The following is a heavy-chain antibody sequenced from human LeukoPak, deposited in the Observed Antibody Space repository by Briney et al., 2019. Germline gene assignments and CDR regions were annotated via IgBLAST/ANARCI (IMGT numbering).Heavy chain of an antibody. J-gene: IGHJ4*02. Sequence: PGGSLRLSCAASGFTFSDYYMSWIRQAPGKGLEWLSYISSSGTTIYYADSVKGRFTISRDNAKNSLYLQMNSLRAEDTAVYYCAKDRAYYSDSSGYYLVRAYDYWGQGTLVTVSS. V-gene: IGHV3-11*01. CDR1: GFTFSDYY. D-gene: IGHD3-22*01. CDR3: AKDRAYYSDSSGYYLVRAYDY. CDR2: ISSSGTTI.